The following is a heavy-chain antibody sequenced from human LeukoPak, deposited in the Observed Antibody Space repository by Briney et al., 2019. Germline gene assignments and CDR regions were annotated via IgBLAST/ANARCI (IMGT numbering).Heavy chain of an antibody. CDR3: ARDAVVLEPHYYYYYMDV. CDR2: INPSGGST. J-gene: IGHJ6*03. D-gene: IGHD2-2*01. Sequence: GASVKVSCKASGYTFTSYYMHWVRQAPGQGLEWMGIINPSGGSTSCAQKFQGRVTMTRDMSTSTVYMELSSLRSEDTAVYYCARDAVVLEPHYYYYYMDVWGKGTTVTVSS. CDR1: GYTFTSYY. V-gene: IGHV1-46*01.